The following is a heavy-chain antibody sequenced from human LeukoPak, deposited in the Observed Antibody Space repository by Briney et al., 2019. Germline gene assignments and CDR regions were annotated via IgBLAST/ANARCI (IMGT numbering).Heavy chain of an antibody. V-gene: IGHV3-30*18. CDR1: GFTFSSYG. J-gene: IGHJ4*02. CDR3: ANGPGGPGY. D-gene: IGHD1-14*01. Sequence: GGSLRLTCAASGFTFSSYGMHWVRQAPGKGLEWVAVISYDGSNKYYADSVKGRFTISRDNSKNTLYLQMNSLRAEDTAVYYCANGPGGPGYWGQGTLVTVSS. CDR2: ISYDGSNK.